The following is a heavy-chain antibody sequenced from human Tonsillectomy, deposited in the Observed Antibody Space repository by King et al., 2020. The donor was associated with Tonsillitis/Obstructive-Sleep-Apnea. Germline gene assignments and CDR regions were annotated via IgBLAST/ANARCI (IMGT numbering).Heavy chain of an antibody. V-gene: IGHV3-11*05. Sequence: LVHSVGCLVKPGGSLRLSCAASGFTFSDYYMSWIRQAPGKGLEWVSYISSSSSYTNYADSVKGRFTISRDNAKNSLYLQMNSLRAEDTAVYYCARDDSSSSDYYAYMDVWGKGTTVTVSS. CDR1: GFTFSDYY. J-gene: IGHJ6*03. D-gene: IGHD6-6*01. CDR2: ISSSSSYT. CDR3: ARDDSSSSDYYAYMDV.